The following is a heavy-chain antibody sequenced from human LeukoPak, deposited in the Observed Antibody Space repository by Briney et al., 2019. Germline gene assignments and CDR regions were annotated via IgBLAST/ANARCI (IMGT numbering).Heavy chain of an antibody. V-gene: IGHV1-2*06. Sequence: ASVKASCKASGYTFTGYYMHWVRQAPGQGLEWMGRINPNSGGTNYAQKFQGRVTMTRDTSISTAYMELSRLRSDDTAVYYCARGSDTDSGISLIDYWGQGTLVTVSS. D-gene: IGHD1-26*01. CDR3: ARGSDTDSGISLIDY. CDR2: INPNSGGT. J-gene: IGHJ4*02. CDR1: GYTFTGYY.